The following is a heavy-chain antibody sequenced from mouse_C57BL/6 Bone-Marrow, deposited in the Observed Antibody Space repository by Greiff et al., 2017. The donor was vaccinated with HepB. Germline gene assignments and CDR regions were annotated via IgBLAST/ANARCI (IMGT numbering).Heavy chain of an antibody. J-gene: IGHJ1*03. CDR1: GFTFSDFY. CDR3: ARDALLRYPYWYFDV. CDR2: SRNKANDYTT. V-gene: IGHV7-1*01. D-gene: IGHD1-1*01. Sequence: EVKLMESGGGLVQSGRSLRLSCATSGFTFSDFYMEWVRQAPGKGLEWIAASRNKANDYTTEYSASVKGRFIVSRDTSQSILYLQMNDLRAEDTAIYYCARDALLRYPYWYFDVWGTGTTVTVSS.